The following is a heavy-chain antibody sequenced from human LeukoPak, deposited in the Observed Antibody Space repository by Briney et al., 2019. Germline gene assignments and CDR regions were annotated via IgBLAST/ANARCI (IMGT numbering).Heavy chain of an antibody. D-gene: IGHD2-15*01. J-gene: IGHJ4*02. CDR2: IYYSGST. Sequence: SETLSLTCTVSGGSISSYYWNWIRQPPGKGLEWIGYIYYSGSTNYNPSLKSRVTISVDTSKNQFSLKLSSVTAADTAVYYCASTYCSGGSCYFDYWGQGTLVTVSS. V-gene: IGHV4-59*01. CDR1: GGSISSYY. CDR3: ASTYCSGGSCYFDY.